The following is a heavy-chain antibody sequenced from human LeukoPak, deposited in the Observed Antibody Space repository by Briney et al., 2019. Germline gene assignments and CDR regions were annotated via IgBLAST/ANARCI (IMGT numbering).Heavy chain of an antibody. V-gene: IGHV3-23*01. CDR3: ARDSLVGAYYYYYGMDV. CDR1: GFTFSSYA. CDR2: ISGSGGST. D-gene: IGHD1-26*01. Sequence: GGSLRLSCAASGFTFSSYAMSWVRQAPGKGLEWVSAISGSGGSTSYADSVKGRFTISRDNAKNTLYLQMNSLRAEDTAVYYCARDSLVGAYYYYYGMDVWGQGTTVTVSS. J-gene: IGHJ6*02.